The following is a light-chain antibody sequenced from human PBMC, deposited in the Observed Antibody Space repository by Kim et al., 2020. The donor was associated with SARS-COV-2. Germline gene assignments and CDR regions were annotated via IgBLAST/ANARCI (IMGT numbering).Light chain of an antibody. Sequence: PGERATLSCRASQSGSSSYLAWYQQKPGQAPRLLIYGASSRATGIPDRFSGSGSGTDFTLTISRLEPEDFAVYYCQQYGSSPLITFGQGTRLEIK. J-gene: IGKJ5*01. CDR3: QQYGSSPLIT. V-gene: IGKV3-20*01. CDR1: QSGSSSY. CDR2: GAS.